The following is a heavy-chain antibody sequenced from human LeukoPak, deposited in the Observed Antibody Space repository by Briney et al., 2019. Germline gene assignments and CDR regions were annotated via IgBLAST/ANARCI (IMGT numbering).Heavy chain of an antibody. CDR2: INPNSGGT. CDR1: GYTFTGYY. D-gene: IGHD4-17*01. V-gene: IGHV1-2*02. J-gene: IGHJ4*02. Sequence: GASVKVSCKASGYTFTGYYLHWVRQAPGQGLEWMGWINPNSGGTNYAQKFQGRVTMTRDTSISTAYMEPSRLRSDDTAVYYCARVTTVTTPFDYWGQGTLVTVSS. CDR3: ARVTTVTTPFDY.